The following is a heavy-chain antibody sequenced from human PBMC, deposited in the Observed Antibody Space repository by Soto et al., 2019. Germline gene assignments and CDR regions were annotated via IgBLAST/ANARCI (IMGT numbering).Heavy chain of an antibody. CDR1: GGSISSSGYY. J-gene: IGHJ4*02. Sequence: PSETLSLTCTVSGGSISSSGYYWGWIRQPPGKGLEWIGSIYYSGSTYYNPSLKSRVTISVDTSKNQFSLKLSSVTAADTAVYYCARGLIVATIYYFDYWGQGTLVTVSS. V-gene: IGHV4-39*01. CDR2: IYYSGST. CDR3: ARGLIVATIYYFDY. D-gene: IGHD5-12*01.